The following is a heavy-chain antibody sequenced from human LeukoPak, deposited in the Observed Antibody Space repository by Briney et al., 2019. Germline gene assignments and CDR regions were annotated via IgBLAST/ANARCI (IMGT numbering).Heavy chain of an antibody. CDR2: IRSKAYGGTT. D-gene: IGHD1-26*01. Sequence: GGSLRLSCTASGFTFGDYAMSWFRQAPGKGLEWVGFIRSKAYGGTTEYAASVKGRFTISRDDSKSIAYLQMNSLKTEDTAVYYCTRVSVRGSYYVSAFDIWGQGTMVTVSS. CDR3: TRVSVRGSYYVSAFDI. J-gene: IGHJ3*02. V-gene: IGHV3-49*03. CDR1: GFTFGDYA.